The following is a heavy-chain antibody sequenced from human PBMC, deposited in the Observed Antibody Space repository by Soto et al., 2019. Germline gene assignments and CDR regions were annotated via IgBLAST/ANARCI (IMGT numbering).Heavy chain of an antibody. D-gene: IGHD2-15*01. V-gene: IGHV4-34*01. J-gene: IGHJ4*02. CDR2: INHSGST. Sequence: PSETLSLTCAVYGGSFSGYYWSWIRQPPGKGLEWIGEINHSGSTNYNPSLKSRVTISVDTSKNQFSLKLSSVTAADTAVYYCALELADITYYFDYWGQGTLVTVSS. CDR3: ALELADITYYFDY. CDR1: GGSFSGYY.